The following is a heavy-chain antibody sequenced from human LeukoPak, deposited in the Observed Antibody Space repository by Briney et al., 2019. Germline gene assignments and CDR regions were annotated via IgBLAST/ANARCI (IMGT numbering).Heavy chain of an antibody. Sequence: PGGSLRLSCAASGFTFSSYSMNWVRQAPGKGLEWVSSISSSSSYIYYADSVKGRFTISRDNAKNSLYLQMNSLRAEDTAVYYCARALIWVRGVIFLFNWFDPWGQGTLVTVSS. V-gene: IGHV3-21*01. CDR2: ISSSSSYI. CDR3: ARALIWVRGVIFLFNWFDP. J-gene: IGHJ5*02. CDR1: GFTFSSYS. D-gene: IGHD3-10*01.